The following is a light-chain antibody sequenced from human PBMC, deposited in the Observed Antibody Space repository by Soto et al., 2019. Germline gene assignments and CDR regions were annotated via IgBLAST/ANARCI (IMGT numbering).Light chain of an antibody. CDR3: QQRSYWPLT. Sequence: EIVLTQSPATLSLSPGERATISCRASQSVSSYLAWYQQKPGQAPRLLIYDASNRATGIPARFSGSGSGTDFTLTISILEPEDFAVYYCQQRSYWPLTFGGGTKVDIK. V-gene: IGKV3-11*01. CDR1: QSVSSY. CDR2: DAS. J-gene: IGKJ4*01.